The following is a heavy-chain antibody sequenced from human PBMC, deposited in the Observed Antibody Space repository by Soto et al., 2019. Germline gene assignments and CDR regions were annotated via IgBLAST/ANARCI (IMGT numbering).Heavy chain of an antibody. D-gene: IGHD4-4*01. V-gene: IGHV3-33*01. Sequence: QVQLVESGGGVVQPGRSLRLSCAASGFTFSGYGMHWVRQAPGKGLEWVAVIWYDGSNKYYADSVKGRFTISRDNSKNTLYLQMNSLRAEDTAVYYCARETNDYSNYFDYWGQGTLVTVSS. CDR2: IWYDGSNK. CDR1: GFTFSGYG. J-gene: IGHJ4*02. CDR3: ARETNDYSNYFDY.